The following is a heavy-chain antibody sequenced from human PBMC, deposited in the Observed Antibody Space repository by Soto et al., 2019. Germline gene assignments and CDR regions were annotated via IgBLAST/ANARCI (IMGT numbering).Heavy chain of an antibody. D-gene: IGHD5-18*01. Sequence: SVKVSCKASGYTFTSYGIHWVRQAPGQRLEWMGWIIPIFGTANYAQKFQGRVTITADESTSTAYMELSSLRSEDTAVYYCASGYSYGYPYYYYGMDVWGQGTTVTVSS. CDR3: ASGYSYGYPYYYYGMDV. CDR2: IIPIFGTA. CDR1: GYTFTSYG. J-gene: IGHJ6*02. V-gene: IGHV1-69*13.